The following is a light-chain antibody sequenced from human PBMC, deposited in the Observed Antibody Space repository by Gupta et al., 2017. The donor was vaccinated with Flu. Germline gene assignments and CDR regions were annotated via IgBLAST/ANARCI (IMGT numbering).Light chain of an antibody. J-gene: IGKJ1*01. CDR2: SAS. V-gene: IGKV1-39*01. CDR1: QNIYNY. Sequence: DIQMTQSPSSLSASVGDRVTITCRASQNIYNYLNWFQQKPGKAPKLLMYSASSLQSGVPSRFSGSGSGTDFSLTISSLQPEDFATYYCQRTYSTPPWTFGQGTKVEI. CDR3: QRTYSTPPWT.